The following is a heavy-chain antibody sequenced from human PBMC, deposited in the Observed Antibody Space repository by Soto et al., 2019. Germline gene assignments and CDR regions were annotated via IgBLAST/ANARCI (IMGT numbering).Heavy chain of an antibody. J-gene: IGHJ6*02. CDR1: GFTFSSYS. Sequence: PGGSLRLSCAASGFTFSSYSMNWVRQAPGKGLEWVSYISSSSSSIYYADSVKGRFTISRDNAKKSLYLQMNSLRAEDTAVYYCAKGITQVGTSAPGPYYYYGMDVWGQGITVTVSS. CDR3: AKGITQVGTSAPGPYYYYGMDV. D-gene: IGHD1-26*01. CDR2: ISSSSSSI. V-gene: IGHV3-48*01.